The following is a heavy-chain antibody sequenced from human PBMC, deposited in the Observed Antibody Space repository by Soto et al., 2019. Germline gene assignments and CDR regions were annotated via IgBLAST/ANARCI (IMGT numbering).Heavy chain of an antibody. J-gene: IGHJ4*02. Sequence: EVHLVESGGVAVKPGGSLRLSCAASGFTFDDHNMHWIRQGPGKGLEWVYLISWDGETTFYADSVKGRFTVSRDNTRNFLYLQMSALTTEDSGLYYCASSQGDYWGQGTLVTVAS. CDR2: ISWDGETT. V-gene: IGHV3-43*01. CDR1: GFTFDDHN. CDR3: ASSQGDY.